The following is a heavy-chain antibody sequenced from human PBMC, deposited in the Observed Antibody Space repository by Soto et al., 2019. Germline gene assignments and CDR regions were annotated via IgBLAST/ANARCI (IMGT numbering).Heavy chain of an antibody. CDR1: GFTFNNAW. J-gene: IGHJ4*02. Sequence: EVQLVESGGGLVKPGGSLGLSCAVSGFTFNNAWMSWVRQAPGKGLEWVGRIKSKTDGGTTDHAASVKGRFTISRDDSKNTLYLQIDSLKIEDTAMYYCTTSPRAQYWGQGTLVSVSS. CDR3: TTSPRAQY. V-gene: IGHV3-15*01. CDR2: IKSKTDGGTT.